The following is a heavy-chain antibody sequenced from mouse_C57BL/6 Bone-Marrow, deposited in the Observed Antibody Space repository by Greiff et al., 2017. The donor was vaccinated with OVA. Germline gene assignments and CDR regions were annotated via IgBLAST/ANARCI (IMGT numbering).Heavy chain of an antibody. D-gene: IGHD2-5*01. J-gene: IGHJ3*01. CDR2: IDPANGNT. Sequence: EVQLQQSVAELVRPGASVKLSCTASGFNIKNPYMHWVKQRPEQGLEWIGRIDPANGNTKYAPKFQGKATITADTSSNTAYLQLSSLTSEDTAIYYCASSPYSNYFFAYWGQGTLVTVSA. CDR3: ASSPYSNYFFAY. V-gene: IGHV14-3*01. CDR1: GFNIKNPY.